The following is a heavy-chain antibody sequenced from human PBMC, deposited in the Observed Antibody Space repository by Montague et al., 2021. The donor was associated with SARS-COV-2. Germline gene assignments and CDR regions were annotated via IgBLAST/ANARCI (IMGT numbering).Heavy chain of an antibody. CDR3: ARKEMKYSSIWSTGGNWYDP. V-gene: IGHV4-39*01. D-gene: IGHD6-13*01. Sequence: SETLSLTCTVSGGSISSSSYYWGWIRQPPGKGLEWIGSIYYSGSTYYNPSLKSRVTISVDTSKNQFSLKLSSVTAAVAAVYYCARKEMKYSSIWSTGGNWYDPWGQGTLVTVSS. J-gene: IGHJ5*02. CDR2: IYYSGST. CDR1: GGSISSSSYY.